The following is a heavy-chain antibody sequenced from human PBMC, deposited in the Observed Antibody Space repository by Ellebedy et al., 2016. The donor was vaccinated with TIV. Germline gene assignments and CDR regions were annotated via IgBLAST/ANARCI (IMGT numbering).Heavy chain of an antibody. V-gene: IGHV3-7*01. CDR2: IKEDGSRT. J-gene: IGHJ2*01. CDR3: ARAGSGGWEAYFDL. D-gene: IGHD6-19*01. CDR1: GFTFSIYW. Sequence: GESLKISCAASGFTFSIYWMNWVRQAPGKGLEWVANIKEDGSRTSYVDSVRGRFTISRDNAKNTLYLQMNSLRAEDTAVYYCARAGSGGWEAYFDLWGRGTLVTVSS.